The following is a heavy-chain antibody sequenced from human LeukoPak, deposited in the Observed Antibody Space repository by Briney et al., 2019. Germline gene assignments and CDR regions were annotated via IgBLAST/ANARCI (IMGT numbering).Heavy chain of an antibody. CDR3: ANSLAYYDSSGYYDY. CDR2: ISGSADST. D-gene: IGHD3-22*01. Sequence: GGSLRLTCAGSGFTFRTYGMTWVRQAPGKGLEWVSGISGSADSTYYADSVKGRFTISRDNSKNTLYLQMNSLRAEDTAVYYCANSLAYYDSSGYYDYWGQGTLVTVSS. J-gene: IGHJ4*02. V-gene: IGHV3-23*01. CDR1: GFTFRTYG.